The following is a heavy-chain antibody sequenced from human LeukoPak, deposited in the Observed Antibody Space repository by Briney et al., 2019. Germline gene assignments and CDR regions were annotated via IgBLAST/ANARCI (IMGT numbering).Heavy chain of an antibody. D-gene: IGHD2-15*01. J-gene: IGHJ6*03. CDR2: ISYDGTNK. CDR1: RFTFSRYG. V-gene: IGHV3-30*18. Sequence: PGGSLRLSCTASRFTFSRYGMHWVRQASGKGLEWVAVISYDGTNKYYSDSVKGRFTISRDNSKNTLYLQMNSVRAEDTAVYYCVKDQAYCTGGNCYYYFYYLDVWGKGTTVTVSS. CDR3: VKDQAYCTGGNCYYYFYYLDV.